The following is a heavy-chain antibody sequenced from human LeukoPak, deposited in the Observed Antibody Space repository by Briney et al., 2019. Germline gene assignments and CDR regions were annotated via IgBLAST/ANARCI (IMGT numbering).Heavy chain of an antibody. V-gene: IGHV3-53*01. CDR3: ASRDSGGYPFFDY. D-gene: IGHD4-23*01. Sequence: GGSLRLSCAASGFTVSRKYMTWVRQAPGKGLEWVSVIYSGGTASYADSVKGRFTISRDNSKNILYLQVNSLRAEDTAVYYCASRDSGGYPFFDYWGQGTLVTVSS. CDR2: IYSGGTA. J-gene: IGHJ4*01. CDR1: GFTVSRKY.